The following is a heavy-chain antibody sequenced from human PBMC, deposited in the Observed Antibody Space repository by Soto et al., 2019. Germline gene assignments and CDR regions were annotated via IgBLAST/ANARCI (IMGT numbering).Heavy chain of an antibody. CDR1: GFTVSDDS. D-gene: IGHD2-21*01. Sequence: QVQVVASGGGLVKPGGSPRLSRATSGFTVSDDSMIWIRRAPGKGLEWISYIESSGDTIYNADSVKCRFSVTRDNAKNLLFLHVTSMGAEDTAMYYCVRACAPEGHKAFDHWGQGTLVIVSS. V-gene: IGHV3-11*01. CDR3: VRACAPEGHKAFDH. CDR2: IESSGDTI. J-gene: IGHJ4*02.